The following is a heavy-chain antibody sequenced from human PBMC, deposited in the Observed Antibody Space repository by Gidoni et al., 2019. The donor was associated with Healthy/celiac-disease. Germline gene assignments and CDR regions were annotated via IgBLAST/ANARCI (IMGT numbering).Heavy chain of an antibody. V-gene: IGHV4-31*03. D-gene: IGHD4-17*01. Sequence: QVQLQESGPVLVTPSQTLSLTCTVSGVSISSGGYYWSWIRQHPGKGLEWIGYIYYSGSNYYNPSLKSRVTISVDTTKNQFSLKLSSVTDADTAVYYCARGEDGGGSFDYWGQGTLVTVSS. J-gene: IGHJ4*02. CDR1: GVSISSGGYY. CDR3: ARGEDGGGSFDY. CDR2: IYYSGSN.